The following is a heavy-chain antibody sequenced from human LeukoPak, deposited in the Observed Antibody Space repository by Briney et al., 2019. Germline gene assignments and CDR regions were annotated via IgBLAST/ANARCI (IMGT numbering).Heavy chain of an antibody. V-gene: IGHV3-9*01. CDR3: AKGRGRGYYDSSGYYFDY. D-gene: IGHD3-22*01. CDR2: ISWNSGSI. CDR1: GFTFDDYA. Sequence: GGSLRLSCAASGFTFDDYAMHWVRQAPGKGLEWVSGISWNSGSIGYADPVKGRFTISRDNAKNSLYLQMNSLRAEDTALYYCAKGRGRGYYDSSGYYFDYWGQGTLVTVSS. J-gene: IGHJ4*02.